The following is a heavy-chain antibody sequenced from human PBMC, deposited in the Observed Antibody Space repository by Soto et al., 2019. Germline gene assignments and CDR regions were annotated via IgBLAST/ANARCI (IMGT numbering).Heavy chain of an antibody. CDR2: IYYSGST. D-gene: IGHD3-22*01. V-gene: IGHV4-31*03. CDR3: AREIVVSARWFDP. Sequence: SETLSLTCTVSGASISSGGHYWSWIRQHPGKGLEWIGYIYYSGSTYCNPSLNSRVIISVDTSKNQFSLKLNSVTAADTAVYYCAREIVVSARWFDPWGQGTLVTVSS. J-gene: IGHJ5*02. CDR1: GASISSGGHY.